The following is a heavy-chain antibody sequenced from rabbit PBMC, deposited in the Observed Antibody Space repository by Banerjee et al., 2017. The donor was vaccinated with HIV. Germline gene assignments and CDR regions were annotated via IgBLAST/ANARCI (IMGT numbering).Heavy chain of an antibody. CDR2: IYTGSSGST. D-gene: IGHD4-2*01. Sequence: QSLEESGGDLVKPGASLTLTCTASGFSFSNSYWIYWVRQAPGKGLEWIGYIYTGSSGSTDYASWAKGRFTISKTSSTTVTLQMTSLTAADTATYFCARDMLVVEPYFNLWGPGTLVTVS. J-gene: IGHJ4*01. CDR1: GFSFSNSYW. CDR3: ARDMLVVEPYFNL. V-gene: IGHV1S40*01.